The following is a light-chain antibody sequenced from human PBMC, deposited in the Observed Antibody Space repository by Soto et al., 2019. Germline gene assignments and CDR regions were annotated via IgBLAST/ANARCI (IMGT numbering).Light chain of an antibody. Sequence: DIQMTKSPSTLSASVGDRVTITCRASQSISSWLAWYQQKPGKAPKLLIYKASSLESGVPSRFSGSGSGTEFTLSISSLQPDDFATYYCQQYNSNFFTFGPGTKVDIK. J-gene: IGKJ3*01. CDR3: QQYNSNFFT. V-gene: IGKV1-5*03. CDR2: KAS. CDR1: QSISSW.